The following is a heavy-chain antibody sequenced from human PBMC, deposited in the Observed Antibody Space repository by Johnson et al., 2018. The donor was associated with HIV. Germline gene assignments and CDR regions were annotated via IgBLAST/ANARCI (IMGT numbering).Heavy chain of an antibody. J-gene: IGHJ3*02. CDR3: AREAGGGYDSDAFDI. D-gene: IGHD5-12*01. Sequence: MKWVRQTPGMGLEWVSAINWNAGRTGYTDSVKGRFTICRDNAKNSLYLQMNSLRAEDTAVYYCAREAGGGYDSDAFDIWGQGTMVTVSS. V-gene: IGHV3-20*03. CDR2: INWNAGRT.